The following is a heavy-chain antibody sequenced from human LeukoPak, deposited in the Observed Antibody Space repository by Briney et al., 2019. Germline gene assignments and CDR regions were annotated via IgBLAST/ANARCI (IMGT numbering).Heavy chain of an antibody. J-gene: IGHJ6*02. Sequence: GGSLRLSCAASGFTFSNAWMNWVRQAPGKGLEWVGRIKSKTDGGTTDYAAPVKGRFTISRDDSKNTLYLQMNSLRAEDTAVYYCAKDPRQIQLWLGRYYYYGMDVWGQGTTVTVSS. CDR1: GFTFSNAW. CDR3: AKDPRQIQLWLGRYYYYGMDV. D-gene: IGHD5-18*01. CDR2: IKSKTDGGTT. V-gene: IGHV3-15*07.